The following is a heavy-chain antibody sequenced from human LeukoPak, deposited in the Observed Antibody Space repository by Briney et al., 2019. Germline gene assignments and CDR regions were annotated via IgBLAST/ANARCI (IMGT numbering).Heavy chain of an antibody. CDR3: ARGPALSYGMDV. V-gene: IGHV1-69*13. D-gene: IGHD3-3*02. CDR2: IIPIFGTA. J-gene: IGHJ6*02. Sequence: SVKVSCKASGGTFSSYAISWVRQAPGQGLEWMGGIIPIFGTANYAQKFQGRVTITADESTSTAYMELSSPRSEDTAVYYCARGPALSYGMDVRGQGTTVTVSS. CDR1: GGTFSSYA.